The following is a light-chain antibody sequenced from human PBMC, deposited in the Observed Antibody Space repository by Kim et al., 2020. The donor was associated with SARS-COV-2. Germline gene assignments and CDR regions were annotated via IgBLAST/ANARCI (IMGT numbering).Light chain of an antibody. Sequence: TLSASIGDRVTITCRASEDIATWLAWYQQRPGKAPNLLIYEATNLEVGVPSRFAGSGSGTEFTLTISSLQTDDLGTYYCQEHNTRTFGQGTKVEIK. CDR3: QEHNTRT. V-gene: IGKV1-5*03. CDR2: EAT. J-gene: IGKJ1*01. CDR1: EDIATW.